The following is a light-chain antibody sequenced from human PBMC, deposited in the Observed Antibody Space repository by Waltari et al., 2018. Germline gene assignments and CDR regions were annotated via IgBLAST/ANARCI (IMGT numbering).Light chain of an antibody. CDR2: DVS. CDR1: SSYIGFYNH. Sequence: YALSQPTAVSGPPRPSITISCTGTSSYIGFYNHVPWYQQYPGKVPPLLIYDVSDRPSGVTSRFSGSKSGNTASLTISGLQAEDEADYYCNTYTGSSSWVFGEGTKLTVL. V-gene: IGLV2-14*01. CDR3: NTYTGSSSWV. J-gene: IGLJ3*02.